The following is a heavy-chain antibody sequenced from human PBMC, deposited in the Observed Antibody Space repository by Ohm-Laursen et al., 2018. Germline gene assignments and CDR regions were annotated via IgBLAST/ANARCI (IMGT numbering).Heavy chain of an antibody. CDR1: GFNFGAHN. CDR2: LWYDGSNK. D-gene: IGHD3-10*01. Sequence: SLRLSCAASGFNFGAHNMDWVRQAPGKGLEWVSLLWYDGSNKLYAESVKGRFTISRDNTKNSLYLQMNSLRAEDTAIYYCASLSVFRRVVYFDSWGQGTLVTVSS. CDR3: ASLSVFRRVVYFDS. V-gene: IGHV3-33*03. J-gene: IGHJ4*02.